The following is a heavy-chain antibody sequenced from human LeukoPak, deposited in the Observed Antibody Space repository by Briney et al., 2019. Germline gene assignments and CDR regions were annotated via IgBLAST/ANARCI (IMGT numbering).Heavy chain of an antibody. CDR2: ISSTSSTI. CDR3: ASRFDY. J-gene: IGHJ4*02. V-gene: IGHV3-48*01. CDR1: GFTFNSYS. Sequence: GGSLRLSCAASGFTFNSYSMDWVRQAPGKWLEWVSYISSTSSTIYYTESVKGRFTISTDKAKNSLYLQMNCLRAEDTAVYYCASRFDYWGQGTLVTVSS.